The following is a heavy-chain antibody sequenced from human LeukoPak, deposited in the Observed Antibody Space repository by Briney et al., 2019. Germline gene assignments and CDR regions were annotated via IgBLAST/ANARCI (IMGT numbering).Heavy chain of an antibody. D-gene: IGHD2-2*01. CDR1: GYTFTGYY. Sequence: GASVKVSCKASGYTFTGYYIHRVRQAPGQGLEWLGWINPKSGDTKYAQKFQGRVTMTRDTSISTAYMELSRLRSDDTAVYYCTRDHCTSINCYEYNYYGMDVWGQGTTVTVSS. J-gene: IGHJ6*02. V-gene: IGHV1-2*02. CDR3: TRDHCTSINCYEYNYYGMDV. CDR2: INPKSGDT.